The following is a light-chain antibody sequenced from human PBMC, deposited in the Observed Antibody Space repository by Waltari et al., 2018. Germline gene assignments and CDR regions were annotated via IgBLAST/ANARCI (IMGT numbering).Light chain of an antibody. J-gene: IGLJ2*01. CDR2: SNN. CDR1: SSNIGRTT. Sequence: QSVLTQPPSASGTPGPRVTISCSGSSSNIGRTTVNWYQQLPGTAPKLLIYSNNQRPSGVPDRFSGSKSGTSASLAISGLQSEDEADYYCAAWDDSLNGRVFGGGTKLTVL. V-gene: IGLV1-44*01. CDR3: AAWDDSLNGRV.